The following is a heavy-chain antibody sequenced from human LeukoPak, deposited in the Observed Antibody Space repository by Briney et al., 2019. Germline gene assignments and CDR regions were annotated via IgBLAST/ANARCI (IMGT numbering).Heavy chain of an antibody. Sequence: PSETLSLTCTVSGGSISSYYWSWIWQPPGKGLEWIGYIYYSGSTNYNPSLKSRVTISVDTSKNQFSLKLSSVTAADTAVYYCARDTGGSYHYWGQGTLVTVSS. CDR2: IYYSGST. D-gene: IGHD1-26*01. J-gene: IGHJ4*02. CDR1: GGSISSYY. V-gene: IGHV4-59*01. CDR3: ARDTGGSYHY.